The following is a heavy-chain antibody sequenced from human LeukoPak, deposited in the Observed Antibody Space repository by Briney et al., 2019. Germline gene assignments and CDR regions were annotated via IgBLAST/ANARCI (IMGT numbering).Heavy chain of an antibody. Sequence: PSETLSLTCTVSGGSLSSGDYYWSWIRQPPGKGLEWIGYIYYRGSTYYNPSLKSRVTISVDTSKNQFSLKLSSVTAADTAVYYCARTTLSWYNAFDIWGQGTMVTVFS. CDR3: ARTTLSWYNAFDI. V-gene: IGHV4-30-4*08. J-gene: IGHJ3*02. CDR1: GGSLSSGDYY. D-gene: IGHD4-17*01. CDR2: IYYRGST.